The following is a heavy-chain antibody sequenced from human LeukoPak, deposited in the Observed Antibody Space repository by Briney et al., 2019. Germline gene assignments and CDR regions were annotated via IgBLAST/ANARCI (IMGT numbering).Heavy chain of an antibody. D-gene: IGHD3-3*01. CDR3: ARGIAGRIATFGVIRGGYFDY. Sequence: GGSLRLSCAASGFTFSNFGLNRVRQAPGRGLEWVSYIGSSATVTNYADAAEGRFTISRDNAAKSLYLQMDSLRVEDTAVYYCARGIAGRIATFGVIRGGYFDYWGQGTLVAVSS. J-gene: IGHJ4*02. V-gene: IGHV3-48*01. CDR1: GFTFSNFG. CDR2: IGSSATVT.